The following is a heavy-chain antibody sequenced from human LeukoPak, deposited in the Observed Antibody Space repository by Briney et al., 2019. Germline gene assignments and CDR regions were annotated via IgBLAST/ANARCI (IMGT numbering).Heavy chain of an antibody. CDR2: ISYDGSNK. D-gene: IGHD1-26*01. Sequence: GPLRLSCAASGFTFSYCWMHWVRQAPGKGLEWVAVISYDGSNKYYADSVKGRFTISRDNSKNTPYLQMNSLRAEDTAVYYCASGWELLHTDYWGQGTLVTVSS. CDR3: ASGWELLHTDY. J-gene: IGHJ4*02. V-gene: IGHV3-30-3*01. CDR1: GFTFSYCW.